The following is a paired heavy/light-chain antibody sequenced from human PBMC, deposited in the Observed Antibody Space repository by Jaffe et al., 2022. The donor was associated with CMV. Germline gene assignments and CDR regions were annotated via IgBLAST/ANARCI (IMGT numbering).Light chain of an antibody. CDR1: QSVSSN. Sequence: EIVMTQSPATLSVSPGERATLSCRASQSVSSNLAWYQQKPGQAPRLLIYGASTRATGIPARFSGSGSGTEFTLTISSLQSEDFAVYYCQQYNNWPDTFGQGTKLEIK. V-gene: IGKV3-15*01. CDR3: QQYNNWPDT. CDR2: GAS. J-gene: IGKJ2*01.
Heavy chain of an antibody. V-gene: IGHV5-10-1*03. CDR3: AITSPGIVLMVYAIDPLRFDY. CDR2: IDPSDSYT. CDR1: GYSFTSYW. J-gene: IGHJ4*02. D-gene: IGHD2-8*01. Sequence: EVQLVQSGAEVKKPGESLRISCKGSGYSFTSYWISWVRQMPGKGLEWMGRIDPSDSYTNYSPSFQGHVTISADKSISTAYLQWSSLKASDTAMYYCAITSPGIVLMVYAIDPLRFDYWGQGTLVTVSS.